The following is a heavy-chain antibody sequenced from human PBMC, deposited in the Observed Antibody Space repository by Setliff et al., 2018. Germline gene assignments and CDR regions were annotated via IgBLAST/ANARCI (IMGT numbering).Heavy chain of an antibody. V-gene: IGHV1-18*01. J-gene: IGHJ4*02. D-gene: IGHD3-22*01. CDR1: AHIFKSYG. Sequence: ASVKVSCKASAHIFKSYGISWVRQAPGQGLEWVGWISSYNDVTSYAQRFQGRVTLTTDTSTSAAYMELSSVRFEDTAVYYCARDTRDRYDTSGHYLSLDYWGQGTLVTVSS. CDR3: ARDTRDRYDTSGHYLSLDY. CDR2: ISSYNDVT.